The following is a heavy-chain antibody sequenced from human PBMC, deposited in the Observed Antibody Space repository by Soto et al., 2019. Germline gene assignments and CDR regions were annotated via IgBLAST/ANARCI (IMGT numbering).Heavy chain of an antibody. J-gene: IGHJ4*02. V-gene: IGHV4-31*03. CDR2: ISYTGST. CDR1: GGSVSSGDYY. CDR3: ATTGGYGTPGDY. Sequence: QVHLQESGPGLVKPSQTLSLNCTVSGGSVSSGDYYWTWIRQHPGKGLEWIGYISYTGSTYYNPSLESGVSMSVDASGTHFSLQLNSVPAADTAVYYCATTGGYGTPGDYWGQGTLVTVSS. D-gene: IGHD5-12*01.